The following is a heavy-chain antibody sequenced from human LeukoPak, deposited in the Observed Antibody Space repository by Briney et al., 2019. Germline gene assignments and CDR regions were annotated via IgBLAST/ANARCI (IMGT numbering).Heavy chain of an antibody. CDR2: INPNSGGT. Sequence: ASVKVSCKASGYTFTGYYMHWVRQAPGQGLDWMGWINPNSGGTNYAQKFQDRVTITNDTAISTAYMGVSRVRSDDTAVYYCARDSSYYYGSGTNWFDPWGQGTLVTVSS. CDR3: ARDSSYYYGSGTNWFDP. J-gene: IGHJ5*02. D-gene: IGHD3-10*01. CDR1: GYTFTGYY. V-gene: IGHV1-2*02.